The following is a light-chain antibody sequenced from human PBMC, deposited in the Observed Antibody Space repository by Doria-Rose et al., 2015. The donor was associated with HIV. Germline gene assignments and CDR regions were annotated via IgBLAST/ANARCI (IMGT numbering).Light chain of an antibody. Sequence: QSAAAPSCLPASVGSGVTITCRLRHGITSTLNWHQQKAGKAPKLLIFTATTLQSGVPSRFSGGGSGTDFTLTISSLQPEDFATYYCQQTYSFPYSFGQGTKLDIE. J-gene: IGKJ2*01. CDR1: HGITST. CDR2: TAT. CDR3: QQTYSFPYS. V-gene: IGKV1-39*01.